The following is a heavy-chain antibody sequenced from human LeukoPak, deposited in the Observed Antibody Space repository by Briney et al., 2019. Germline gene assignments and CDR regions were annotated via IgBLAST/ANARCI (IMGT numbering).Heavy chain of an antibody. D-gene: IGHD2-2*02. J-gene: IGHJ4*02. Sequence: GGSLRLSCAASGFTFSSYSMNWVRQAPGKGLEWVSSISSSSSYIYYADSVKGRFTISRDNAKNSLYLQMNSLRAEDTAVYYCARGRVVPAAIKGCYFDYWGQGTLVTVSS. V-gene: IGHV3-21*01. CDR3: ARGRVVPAAIKGCYFDY. CDR1: GFTFSSYS. CDR2: ISSSSSYI.